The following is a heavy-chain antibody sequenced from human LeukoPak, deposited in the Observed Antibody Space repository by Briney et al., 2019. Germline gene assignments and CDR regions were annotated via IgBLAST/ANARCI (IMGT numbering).Heavy chain of an antibody. V-gene: IGHV3-64*01. CDR1: GFTVSSNY. J-gene: IGHJ4*02. Sequence: PGGSLRLSCAASGFTVSSNYMSWVRQAPGKGLDYVSAISSNGRTTFYANSVKGRFVISRDNSKNTVYLQMGSLRGEDMAVYYCARGQTSPPDYFDCWGQGTLVTVSS. CDR3: ARGQTSPPDYFDC. CDR2: ISSNGRTT.